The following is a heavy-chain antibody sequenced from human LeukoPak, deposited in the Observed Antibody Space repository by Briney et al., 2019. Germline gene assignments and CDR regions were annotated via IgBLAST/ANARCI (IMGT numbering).Heavy chain of an antibody. CDR1: GFTFSDYY. D-gene: IGHD3-22*01. J-gene: IGHJ4*02. CDR2: ISSHDSST. CDR3: AKEFSFGYYYDSSGYSD. Sequence: GGSLRLSCAASGFTFSDYYMSWLRLTPGQGLEWLSSISSHDSSTYYADSVKGRSTISRDNAKTSLYLQMNSLRAEDTALYYCAKEFSFGYYYDSSGYSDWGQGTLVTVSS. V-gene: IGHV3-11*01.